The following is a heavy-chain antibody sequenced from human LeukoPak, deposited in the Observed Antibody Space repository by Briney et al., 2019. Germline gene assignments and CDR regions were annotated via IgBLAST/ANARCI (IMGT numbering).Heavy chain of an antibody. CDR1: GGSISSYY. Sequence: MASETLSLTCTVSGGSISSYYWSWIRQPPGKGLEWIGYIYYSGSTNYNPSLKSRVTISVDTSKNQFSLKLSSVTAADTAVYYCARDRIAAAGAYYYGMDVWGQGTTVTVSS. CDR2: IYYSGST. J-gene: IGHJ6*02. D-gene: IGHD6-13*01. V-gene: IGHV4-59*01. CDR3: ARDRIAAAGAYYYGMDV.